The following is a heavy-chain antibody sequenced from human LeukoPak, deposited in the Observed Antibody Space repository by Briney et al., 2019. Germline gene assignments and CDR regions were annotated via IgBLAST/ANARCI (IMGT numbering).Heavy chain of an antibody. CDR3: VADRGNWSGGDL. CDR1: GFTFSSYW. J-gene: IGHJ4*02. Sequence: GGSLRLSCAASGFTFSSYWMSWVRQAPGKGLAWVSRIDSAGGRIQWADSVKGRFTISRDNAKNTVYLQMNSLRPEDSAVYYCVADRGNWSGGDLWGRGTLVIVSS. CDR2: IDSAGGRI. V-gene: IGHV3-74*01. D-gene: IGHD3-10*01.